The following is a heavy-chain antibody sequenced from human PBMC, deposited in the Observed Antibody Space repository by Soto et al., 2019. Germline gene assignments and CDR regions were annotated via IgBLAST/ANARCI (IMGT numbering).Heavy chain of an antibody. CDR1: VFTFSSYG. D-gene: IGHD2-21*02. CDR3: ARDRGVVVTGNSYYGMDV. Sequence: GRSLRRSCAASVFTFSSYGMHWVRQAPGKGLEWVAVIWYDGSNKYYADSVKGRFTISRDNSKNTLYLQMNSLRAEDTAVYYCARDRGVVVTGNSYYGMDVWGQGTKVTVPS. CDR2: IWYDGSNK. J-gene: IGHJ6*02. V-gene: IGHV3-33*01.